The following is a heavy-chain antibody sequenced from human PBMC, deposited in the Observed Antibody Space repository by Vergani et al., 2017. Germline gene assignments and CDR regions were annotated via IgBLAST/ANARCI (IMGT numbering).Heavy chain of an antibody. D-gene: IGHD3-3*01. CDR2: IYTSGST. J-gene: IGHJ6*02. CDR3: ARGPDFWSGYPAEGPYYGMDV. Sequence: QVQLQESGPGLVKPSQTLSLTCTVSGGSISSGSYYWSWIRQPAGKGLEWIGRIYTSGSTNYNPPLKSRVTISVDTSKNQFSLKLSSVTAADTAVYYCARGPDFWSGYPAEGPYYGMDVWGQGTTVTVSS. CDR1: GGSISSGSYY. V-gene: IGHV4-61*02.